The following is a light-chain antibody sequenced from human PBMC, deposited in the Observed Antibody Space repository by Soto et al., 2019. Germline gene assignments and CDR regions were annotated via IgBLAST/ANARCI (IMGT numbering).Light chain of an antibody. Sequence: EIVLTQSPGTLSLSPGERATLSCRASQSVSSSYLAWYQQKPGQAPRLLIYVASSRATGIPDRFSGSGSGTDFTLTISRLEPEDFAVYYCQQDGSSPTFGQGTRLEIK. J-gene: IGKJ5*01. CDR2: VAS. CDR3: QQDGSSPT. V-gene: IGKV3-20*01. CDR1: QSVSSSY.